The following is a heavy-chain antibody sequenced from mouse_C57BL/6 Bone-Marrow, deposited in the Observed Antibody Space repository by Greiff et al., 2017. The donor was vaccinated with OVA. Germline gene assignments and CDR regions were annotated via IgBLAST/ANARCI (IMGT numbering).Heavy chain of an antibody. CDR1: GYAFSSSW. V-gene: IGHV1-82*01. D-gene: IGHD2-1*01. Sequence: VQLQQSGPELVKPGASVKISCKASGYAFSSSWMNWVKQRPGKGLEWIGRIYPGDGDTNYNGKFKGKATLTADKSSSTAYMQLSSLTSEDSAVYFCARDSLLLFAYWGQGTLVTVSA. J-gene: IGHJ3*01. CDR3: ARDSLLLFAY. CDR2: IYPGDGDT.